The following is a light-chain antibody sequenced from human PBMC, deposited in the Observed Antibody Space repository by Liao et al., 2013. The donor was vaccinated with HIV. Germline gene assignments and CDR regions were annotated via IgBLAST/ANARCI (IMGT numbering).Light chain of an antibody. CDR1: NLGDRY. J-gene: IGLJ1*01. V-gene: IGLV3-1*01. Sequence: SYELTQAPSVSVSPGQTASITCSGDNLGDRYACWYQQKSGQSPVLVIYQDTKRPSGIPERFSGSNSGNTATLTISGTQAMDEADYYCQAWASGTAVFGTGTKVTVL. CDR3: QAWASGTAV. CDR2: QDT.